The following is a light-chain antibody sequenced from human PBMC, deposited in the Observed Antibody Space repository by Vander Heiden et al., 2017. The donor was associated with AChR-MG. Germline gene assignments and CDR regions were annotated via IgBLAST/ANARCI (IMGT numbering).Light chain of an antibody. V-gene: IGLV2-8*01. CDR1: SSDAGGYNS. Sequence: QSALTQPPSASGSPGQSVTISCTGTSSDAGGYNSVSWYQQHPGKAPKLMIYEVTKRPSGVPDRFSGSKSGSTASLTVSGLQAEDEAEYYCSSYGGSPLVVFGGGTKLTVL. CDR3: SSYGGSPLVV. J-gene: IGLJ2*01. CDR2: EVT.